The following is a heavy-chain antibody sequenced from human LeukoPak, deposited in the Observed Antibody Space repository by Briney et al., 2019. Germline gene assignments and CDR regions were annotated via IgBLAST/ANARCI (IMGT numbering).Heavy chain of an antibody. Sequence: SETLSLTCTVSGGSIGGYFWSWLRQPPGKGLEWVGWIFYNGNTNYNSSLKSRLTMSVDASKNQFYLKLNSVTAADTAVYYCARYSSDHDGRHFEFWGQGILVTVSS. J-gene: IGHJ4*02. V-gene: IGHV4-59*01. D-gene: IGHD2-21*01. CDR3: ARYSSDHDGRHFEF. CDR2: IFYNGNT. CDR1: GGSIGGYF.